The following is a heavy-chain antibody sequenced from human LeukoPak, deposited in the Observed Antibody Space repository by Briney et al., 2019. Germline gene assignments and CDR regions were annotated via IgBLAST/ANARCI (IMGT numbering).Heavy chain of an antibody. D-gene: IGHD5-24*01. J-gene: IGHJ4*02. CDR2: ISSRGGTM. CDR3: ARETGYNLND. V-gene: IGHV3-48*03. Sequence: PGGSLRLSCAASGFTFSNYEMNWVRQAPGRRLEWVSYISSRGGTMNYADSVKGRFTISRDNAKNSLYLQMNSLRAEDTAVYYCARETGYNLNDWGQGTLVTVSS. CDR1: GFTFSNYE.